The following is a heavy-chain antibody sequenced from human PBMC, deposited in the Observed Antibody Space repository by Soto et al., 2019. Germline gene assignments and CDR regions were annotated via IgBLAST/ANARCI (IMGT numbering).Heavy chain of an antibody. V-gene: IGHV3-23*01. D-gene: IGHD1-7*01. CDR2: SSATGAVT. J-gene: IGHJ4*02. CDR1: GFTFSSYG. CDR3: AKDRREGGNYGFYSDF. Sequence: GWSLRLSCAASGFTFSSYGMTWVRQAPGKGLEWVSFSSATGAVTYYADSVKGRFTISRDNSKNTLYLQMTSLRADDTAVYYCAKDRREGGNYGFYSDFWGQGALVTGSS.